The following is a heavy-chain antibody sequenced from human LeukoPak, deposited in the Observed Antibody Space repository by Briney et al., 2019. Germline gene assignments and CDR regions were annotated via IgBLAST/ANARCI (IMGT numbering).Heavy chain of an antibody. D-gene: IGHD3-3*01. CDR3: AFTDYDFMSSGYYMDV. V-gene: IGHV1-69*11. CDR1: GGTFRSYA. J-gene: IGHJ6*03. Sequence: GASVKVSCKASGGTFRSYAITWVRQAPGQGPEWMGRTIPILGTTKYIQRFQGRLTITTDESTSTAYMQLSSLILEDTAVYFCAFTDYDFMSSGYYMDVWGKGTTVIVSS. CDR2: TIPILGTT.